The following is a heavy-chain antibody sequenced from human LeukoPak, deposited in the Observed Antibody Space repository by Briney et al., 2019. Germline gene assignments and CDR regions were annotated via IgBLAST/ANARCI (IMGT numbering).Heavy chain of an antibody. D-gene: IGHD3-3*01. CDR1: GFTFSSYG. CDR2: IRYDGSNK. CDR3: AKDWEYYDFWSGLGVFDY. Sequence: GGSLRLSCAASGFTFSSYGMHWVRQAPGKGLEWVAFIRYDGSNKYYADSVKGRFTISRANSKNTLYLQMNSLRAEDTAVYYCAKDWEYYDFWSGLGVFDYWGQGTLVTVSS. V-gene: IGHV3-30*02. J-gene: IGHJ4*02.